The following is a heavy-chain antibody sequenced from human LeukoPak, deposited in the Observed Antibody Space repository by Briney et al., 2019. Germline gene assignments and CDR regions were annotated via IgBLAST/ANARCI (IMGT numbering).Heavy chain of an antibody. D-gene: IGHD2-2*01. J-gene: IGHJ4*02. Sequence: GGSLRLSCAAFGNYWMHWVRQAPGKGLVWVSHINSDGSWTSYADSVKGRFTISKDNAKNTVYLQMNNLRAEDTAVYYCVSFYETYWGRGTLVTVSS. CDR3: VSFYETY. CDR1: GNYW. V-gene: IGHV3-74*01. CDR2: INSDGSWT.